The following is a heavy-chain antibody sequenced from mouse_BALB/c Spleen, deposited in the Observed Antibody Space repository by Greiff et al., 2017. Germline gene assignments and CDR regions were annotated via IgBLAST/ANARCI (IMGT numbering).Heavy chain of an antibody. CDR3: ARGILRPWFAY. V-gene: IGHV3-6*02. CDR2: ISYDGSN. CDR1: GYSITSGYY. D-gene: IGHD1-2*01. Sequence: ESGPGLVKPSQSLSLTCSVTGYSITSGYYWNWIRQFPGNKLEWMGYISYDGSNNYNPSLKNRISITRDTSKNQFFLKLNSVTTEDTATYYCARGILRPWFAYWGQGTLVTVSA. J-gene: IGHJ3*01.